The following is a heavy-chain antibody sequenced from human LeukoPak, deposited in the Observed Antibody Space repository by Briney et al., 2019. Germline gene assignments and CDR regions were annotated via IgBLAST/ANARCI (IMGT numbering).Heavy chain of an antibody. V-gene: IGHV3-23*01. D-gene: IGHD6-19*01. CDR1: GFTFTTYA. J-gene: IGHJ4*02. Sequence: RGSLRLSCAASGFTFTTYALRWVRQAPGKGLEWVSGISDSGKSTYYADSVKGRFTISRDNSKNTLYMQINSLGVEDTAVYYCATLESSGWYFDYWGQGTLVTVSS. CDR2: ISDSGKST. CDR3: ATLESSGWYFDY.